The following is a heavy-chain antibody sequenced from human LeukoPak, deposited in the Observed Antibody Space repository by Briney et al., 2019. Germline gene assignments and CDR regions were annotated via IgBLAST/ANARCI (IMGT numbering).Heavy chain of an antibody. D-gene: IGHD3-16*01. V-gene: IGHV3-66*01. J-gene: IGHJ4*02. CDR1: GFSVSNNY. CDR3: ARDRPYGGVGDFDY. Sequence: GGSLRLSCAASGFSVSNNYMSWVRQAPGKGLEWVSVMYSDGTTHYAGSVKGRFTISRDNSENTLYLQMNSLTAEDTAVYYCARDRPYGGVGDFDYWGQGTLVTVSS. CDR2: MYSDGTT.